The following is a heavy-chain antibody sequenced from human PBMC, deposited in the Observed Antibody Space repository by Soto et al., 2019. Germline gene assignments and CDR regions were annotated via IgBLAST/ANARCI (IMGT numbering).Heavy chain of an antibody. CDR3: ARVRVYSYGFEY. CDR1: GYTFTSYG. V-gene: IGHV1-18*01. Sequence: QVQLVQSGAEVKKPGASVKVSCKTSGYTFTSYGISWVRQAPGQGLEWMGWISAYNGHTNYAQKIQGSVTMTTDTFTSTAYLEMMSLRSDDTAVYYCARVRVYSYGFEYWGQGNLVIVSS. CDR2: ISAYNGHT. D-gene: IGHD5-18*01. J-gene: IGHJ4*02.